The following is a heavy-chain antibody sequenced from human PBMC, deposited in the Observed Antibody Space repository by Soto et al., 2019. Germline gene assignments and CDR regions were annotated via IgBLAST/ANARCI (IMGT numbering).Heavy chain of an antibody. J-gene: IGHJ1*01. CDR1: GFTFSSYA. CDR3: AKRPEDYGDYDGIAEYFQH. CDR2: ISGSGGST. Sequence: GGSLRLSCAASGFTFSSYAMSWVRQAPGKGLEWVSAISGSGGSTYYADSVKGRFTISRDNSKNTLYLQMNSLRAEDTAVYYCAKRPEDYGDYDGIAEYFQHWGQGTLVTVSS. V-gene: IGHV3-23*01. D-gene: IGHD4-17*01.